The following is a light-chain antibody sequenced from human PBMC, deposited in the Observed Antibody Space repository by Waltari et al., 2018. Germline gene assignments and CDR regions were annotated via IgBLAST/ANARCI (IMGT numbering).Light chain of an antibody. CDR2: DAS. CDR3: QQRSDWPT. V-gene: IGKV3-11*01. CDR1: QSVANY. Sequence: EIVLTQAPTTLSFSPGERATLSCRASQSVANYLAWYQQKPGQAPRLLIFDASNRATGIPARFSGSGSGTDFTLTISSLEPEDFAVYYCQQRSDWPTFGGGTKVEIK. J-gene: IGKJ4*01.